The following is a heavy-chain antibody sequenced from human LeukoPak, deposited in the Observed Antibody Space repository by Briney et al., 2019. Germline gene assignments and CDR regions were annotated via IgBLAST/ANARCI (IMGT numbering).Heavy chain of an antibody. CDR2: ITGSGPYM. Sequence: GGPLRLSCAASGFTFSTFAMHWVRLSPGKGLEWVSSITGSGPYMLYADSVKHRFTISRDNTKNLLYLEMNSLRAEDTAMYFCVRDVGAVRGEVYFDYWGQGTLVTVSS. V-gene: IGHV3-21*06. D-gene: IGHD3-10*01. CDR3: VRDVGAVRGEVYFDY. J-gene: IGHJ4*02. CDR1: GFTFSTFA.